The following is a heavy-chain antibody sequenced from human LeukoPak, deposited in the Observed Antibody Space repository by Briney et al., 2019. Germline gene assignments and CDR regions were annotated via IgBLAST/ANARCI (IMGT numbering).Heavy chain of an antibody. V-gene: IGHV4-38-2*02. CDR2: IQNGGDS. Sequence: KPSETLSLTCNVSGSSISNGFFWAWIRQSPGKGLEWIGSIQNGGDSYYNPSLKSRTTMSVDTSKNQFSLKLTSVTAADTAVFYCARGMGRFCTSSSCYLSFVYGGRGTLVTVPS. J-gene: IGHJ4*02. CDR1: GSSISNGFF. CDR3: ARGMGRFCTSSSCYLSFVY. D-gene: IGHD2-2*01.